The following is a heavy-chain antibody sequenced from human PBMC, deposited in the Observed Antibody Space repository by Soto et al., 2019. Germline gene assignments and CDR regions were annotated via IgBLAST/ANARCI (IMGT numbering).Heavy chain of an antibody. CDR1: GLTFSGSA. CDR2: IRSKANSYAT. V-gene: IGHV3-73*01. D-gene: IGHD5-12*01. J-gene: IGHJ6*02. CDR3: TRISGYLYNYYGMDV. Sequence: GGPLRLSCTAAGLTFSGSAIHWVRQTSGKGLEWVGRIRSKANSYATAYAASVKGRFTISRDDSKNTAYLQMNSLKTEDTAVYYCTRISGYLYNYYGMDVWGQGTTVTVSS.